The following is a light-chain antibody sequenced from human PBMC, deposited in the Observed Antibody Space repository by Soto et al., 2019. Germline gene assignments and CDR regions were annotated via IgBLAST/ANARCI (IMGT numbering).Light chain of an antibody. CDR2: GTS. CDR3: QQYHTWPA. Sequence: ESVLTQSPGTLSLSPGERATLSCRASQSLDSKYLAWYQQRPGRAPRLLIYGTSSRATGIPDRFSGSGSGTHFILTISGLEPEDFAVYYCQQYHTWPAFGRGTRVEIK. CDR1: QSLDSKY. J-gene: IGKJ4*02. V-gene: IGKV3-20*01.